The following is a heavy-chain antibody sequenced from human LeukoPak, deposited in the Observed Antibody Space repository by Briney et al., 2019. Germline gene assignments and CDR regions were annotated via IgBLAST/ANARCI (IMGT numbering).Heavy chain of an antibody. CDR2: IYYSGST. D-gene: IGHD1/OR15-1a*01. CDR1: GGSISSSSYY. J-gene: IGHJ4*02. V-gene: IGHV4-39*01. CDR3: AARTRGPFDY. Sequence: KTSETLSLTCTVSGGSISSSSYYWGWIRQPPGKGLEWIGSIYYSGSTYNNPPLKSRVTISVDTSKNQFSLKLSSVTAADTAVYYCAARTRGPFDYWGQGTLVTVSS.